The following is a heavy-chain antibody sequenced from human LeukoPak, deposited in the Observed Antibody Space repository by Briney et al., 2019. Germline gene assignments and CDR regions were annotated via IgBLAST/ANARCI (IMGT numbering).Heavy chain of an antibody. CDR2: IYPGDSDT. CDR1: GYSFTSYW. J-gene: IGHJ4*02. V-gene: IGHV5-51*01. D-gene: IGHD6-19*01. CDR3: AGPYRGSGWSLAPYHFDY. Sequence: GESLKTSCKGSGYSFTSYWIGWVCQMPGKGLEWMGIIYPGDSDTRYSPSFQGQVTISADKSISTAYLQWSSLKASDTAMYYCAGPYRGSGWSLAPYHFDYWGQGTLVTVSS.